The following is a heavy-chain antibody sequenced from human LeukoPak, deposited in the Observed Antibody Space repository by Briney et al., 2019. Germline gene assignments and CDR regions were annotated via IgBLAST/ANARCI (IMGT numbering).Heavy chain of an antibody. D-gene: IGHD3-9*01. CDR2: ISASGVNT. CDR3: AREGYDILTGPDAFDI. Sequence: GGSLRLSCAASGFTFSAYEMSWVRQAPGKGLEWVSGISASGVNTYYADSVKGRFTISRDNSKNTLFLQMNSLRAEDTAVYYCAREGYDILTGPDAFDIWGQGTMVTVSS. V-gene: IGHV3-23*01. CDR1: GFTFSAYE. J-gene: IGHJ3*02.